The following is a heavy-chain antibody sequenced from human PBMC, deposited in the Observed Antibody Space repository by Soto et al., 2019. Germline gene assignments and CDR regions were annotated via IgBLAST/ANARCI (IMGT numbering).Heavy chain of an antibody. CDR1: GGTFSSYA. Sequence: SVKVSCKASGGTFSSYAISLVRQAPGQGLEWMGGIIPIFGTANYAQKFQGRVTITADESTSTAYMELSSLRSEDTAVYYCARDGLSYPNPGHYYYYGMAVWGQGTTVTAP. J-gene: IGHJ6*02. D-gene: IGHD2-2*01. V-gene: IGHV1-69*13. CDR3: ARDGLSYPNPGHYYYYGMAV. CDR2: IIPIFGTA.